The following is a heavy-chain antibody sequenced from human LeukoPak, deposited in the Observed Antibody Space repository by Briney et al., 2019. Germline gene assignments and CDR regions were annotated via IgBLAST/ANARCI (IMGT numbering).Heavy chain of an antibody. Sequence: PGGSLRLSCAASGFTFSSYGMHWVRQAPGKGLEWVAVISHDGSNKYYADSVKGRFTISRDNSKNTLYLQVNSLRAEDTAVYYCAKDLMVVVTSAFDYWGQGTLVTVSS. CDR2: ISHDGSNK. J-gene: IGHJ4*02. D-gene: IGHD3-22*01. CDR1: GFTFSSYG. CDR3: AKDLMVVVTSAFDY. V-gene: IGHV3-30*18.